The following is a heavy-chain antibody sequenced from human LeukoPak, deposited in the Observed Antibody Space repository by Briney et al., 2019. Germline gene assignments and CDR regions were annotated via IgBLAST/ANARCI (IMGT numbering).Heavy chain of an antibody. CDR2: IGSSGTNR. Sequence: PGGSLRLSCAVSEFPFSFYEMNWVRQAPGMGLEWISNIGSSGTNRYYADSVKGRFSISRDNAKSSLYLQMNSLRVEDTAVYYCALLAVASEFDYWGQGALVTVSS. V-gene: IGHV3-48*03. J-gene: IGHJ4*02. CDR3: ALLAVASEFDY. CDR1: EFPFSFYE. D-gene: IGHD6-19*01.